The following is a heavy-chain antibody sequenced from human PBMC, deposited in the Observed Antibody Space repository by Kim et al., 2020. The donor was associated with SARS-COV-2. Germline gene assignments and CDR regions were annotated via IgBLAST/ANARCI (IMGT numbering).Heavy chain of an antibody. V-gene: IGHV3-7*03. CDR3: GRGIPSA. J-gene: IGHJ5*02. CDR1: GFTFSSYW. Sequence: GGSLRLSCAASGFTFSSYWMSWVRQAPGKGLEWVANLNQDGSAKFYVDPVKGRFTISRANAKNSVFLEMNSLRAEDTAAFYCGRGIPSAWGQGTLVTVPS. CDR2: LNQDGSAK. D-gene: IGHD2-21*01.